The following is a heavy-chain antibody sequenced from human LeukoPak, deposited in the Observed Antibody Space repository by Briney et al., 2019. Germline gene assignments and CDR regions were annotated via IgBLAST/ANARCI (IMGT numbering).Heavy chain of an antibody. CDR3: ARAGLWFGELTIDY. CDR1: GGSSSGYY. D-gene: IGHD3-10*01. J-gene: IGHJ4*02. V-gene: IGHV4-34*01. CDR2: INHSGST. Sequence: PSETLPLTCAVYGGSSSGYYWSWIRQPPGKGLEWIGEINHSGSTNYNPSLKSRVTISVDTSKNQFSLKLSSVTAADTAVYYCARAGLWFGELTIDYWGQGTLVTVSS.